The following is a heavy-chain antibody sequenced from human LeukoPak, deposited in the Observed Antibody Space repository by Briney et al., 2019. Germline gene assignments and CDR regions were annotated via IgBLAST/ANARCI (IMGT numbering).Heavy chain of an antibody. J-gene: IGHJ4*02. CDR3: AKDNVATIPMYYFDY. V-gene: IGHV3-43*02. CDR2: ISGDGGST. CDR1: GFTFDDYA. Sequence: GGSLRLSCAASGFTFDDYAMHWVRQAPGKGLEWVSLISGDGGSTYYADSVKGRFTISRDNSKNSLYLQMNSLRTEDTALYYCAKDNVATIPMYYFDYWGQGTLVTVSS. D-gene: IGHD5-24*01.